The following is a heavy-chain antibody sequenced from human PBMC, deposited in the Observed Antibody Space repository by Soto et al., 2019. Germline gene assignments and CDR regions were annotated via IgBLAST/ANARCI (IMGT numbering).Heavy chain of an antibody. V-gene: IGHV1-58*02. CDR2: LVVANGNT. CDR1: GFAFSSSA. J-gene: IGHJ4*02. D-gene: IGHD3-16*01. Sequence: SSVKVSCKASGFAFSSSAIPWVRQARGKSLEWIGWLVVANGNTDYAGRLHARGTITRDMSSGTAYMDLSGLNSDDTAMYYCAATLDSGSYDFAGHPWWGQGTLVTVSS. CDR3: AATLDSGSYDFAGHPW.